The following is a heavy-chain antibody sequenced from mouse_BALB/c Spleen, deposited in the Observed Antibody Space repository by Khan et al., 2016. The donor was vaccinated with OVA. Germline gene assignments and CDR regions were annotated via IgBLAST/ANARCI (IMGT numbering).Heavy chain of an antibody. Sequence: QVRLQQPGAELVRPGASVKLSCKASGYTFTNYWINWMKQRPRQGLEWIGNIYPSDNYTNYNQQFRDKATLTVDKSSSTAYMQLSSPTSEDSAVYYCTRGDPGYFDYWGQGTTLTVSS. V-gene: IGHV1-69*02. CDR2: IYPSDNYT. J-gene: IGHJ2*01. CDR3: TRGDPGYFDY. D-gene: IGHD2-13*01. CDR1: GYTFTNYW.